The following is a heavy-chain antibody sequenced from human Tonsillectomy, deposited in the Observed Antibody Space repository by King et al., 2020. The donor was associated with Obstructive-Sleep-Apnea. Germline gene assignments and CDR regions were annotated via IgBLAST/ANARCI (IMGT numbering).Heavy chain of an antibody. V-gene: IGHV1-69*09. D-gene: IGHD2-15*01. J-gene: IGHJ6*02. CDR2: ISPILGIS. CDR1: GGTFSSYA. Sequence: QLVQSGAEVKKPGSSVNVSCKASGGTFSSYAISWGRQAPGQGLEWMGGISPILGISNYAQKFQGRVTITADKSTSTGYMELSSLRSEDPALYYCAIDDVVVVDPPDTLVFYGMDVWGQGTTVTVSS. CDR3: AIDDVVVVDPPDTLVFYGMDV.